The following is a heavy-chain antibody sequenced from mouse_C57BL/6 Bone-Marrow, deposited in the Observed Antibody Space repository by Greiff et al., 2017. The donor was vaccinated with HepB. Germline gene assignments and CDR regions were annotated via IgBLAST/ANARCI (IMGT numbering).Heavy chain of an antibody. Sequence: VKVVESGAELVRPGTSVKVSCKASGYAFTNYLIEWVKQRPGQGLEWIGVFNPGSGGTNYNEKFKGKATLTADKSSSTAYMQLSSLTSEDSAVYFCARWNYGSSHWGQGTTLTVSS. D-gene: IGHD1-1*01. J-gene: IGHJ2*01. CDR2: FNPGSGGT. V-gene: IGHV1-54*01. CDR1: GYAFTNYL. CDR3: ARWNYGSSH.